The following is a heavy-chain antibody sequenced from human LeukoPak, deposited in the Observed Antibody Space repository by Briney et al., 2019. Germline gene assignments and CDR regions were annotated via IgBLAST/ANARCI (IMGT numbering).Heavy chain of an antibody. CDR2: IYSGGST. Sequence: GGSLRLSCAASGFTVSSNYMSWVRQAPGKGLEWGSVIYSGGSTYYADSVKGRFTISRDNSKNTLYLQMNSLRDEDTAVYYCARPGLLRDGYYYYGMDVWGQGTTVTVSS. D-gene: IGHD3-22*01. J-gene: IGHJ6*02. V-gene: IGHV3-66*04. CDR3: ARPGLLRDGYYYYGMDV. CDR1: GFTVSSNY.